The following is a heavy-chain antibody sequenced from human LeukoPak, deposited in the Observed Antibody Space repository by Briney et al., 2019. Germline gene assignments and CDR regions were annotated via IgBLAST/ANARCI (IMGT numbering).Heavy chain of an antibody. CDR3: ARDRGSSWFADY. Sequence: ASVKVSCKASRYIFTSYYIHWVRQAPGQGLEWMGWINPNNGGTKYAQKFHGRVTMTSDTSISTAYMELSWLRSDDTAMYYCARDRGSSWFADYWGQGTLVTVSS. CDR1: RYIFTSYY. V-gene: IGHV1-2*02. J-gene: IGHJ4*02. CDR2: INPNNGGT. D-gene: IGHD6-13*01.